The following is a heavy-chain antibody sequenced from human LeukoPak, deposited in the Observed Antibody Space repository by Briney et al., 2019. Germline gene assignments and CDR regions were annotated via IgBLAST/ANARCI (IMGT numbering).Heavy chain of an antibody. D-gene: IGHD1-26*01. Sequence: SETLSLTCTVSGGAISSYYWSWIRQPPGKGLEWIGYMHYSGNTNYNPSLKSRVTMSVDTSKNQFSLKLTSVTAADTAVYYCASSLFGGSYSLAYWGQGTLVTVSS. CDR2: MHYSGNT. J-gene: IGHJ4*02. CDR1: GGAISSYY. CDR3: ASSLFGGSYSLAY. V-gene: IGHV4-59*01.